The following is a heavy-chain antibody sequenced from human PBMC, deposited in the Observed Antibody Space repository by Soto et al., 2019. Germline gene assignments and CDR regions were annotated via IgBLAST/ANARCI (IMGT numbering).Heavy chain of an antibody. CDR2: ISGSGGST. CDR1: GFTFSSYA. J-gene: IGHJ4*02. D-gene: IGHD3-16*01. V-gene: IGHV3-23*01. CDR3: RKGIAGPWGSVDSFLDY. Sequence: GGSLRLSCAASGFTFSSYAMSWVRQVPGKGLEWVSAISGSGGSTYYADSVTGRFTISRDNSKNTLYLQMNSLRAEDTAVYYCRKGIAGPWGSVDSFLDYVGQGTLVTISS.